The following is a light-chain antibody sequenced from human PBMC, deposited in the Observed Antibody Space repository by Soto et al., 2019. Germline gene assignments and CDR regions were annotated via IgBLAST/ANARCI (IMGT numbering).Light chain of an antibody. J-gene: IGKJ1*01. CDR1: QSVSSSY. Sequence: EIVLTQSPGTLSLYPGERATLSCRASQSVSSSYLAWYQQKPGQAPRLLIYGASSRATGIPDRFSGSGSGTDFTLTISRLEPEDFAVYYCQQYGSSPSTWTFGQGTKVEIK. CDR2: GAS. CDR3: QQYGSSPSTWT. V-gene: IGKV3-20*01.